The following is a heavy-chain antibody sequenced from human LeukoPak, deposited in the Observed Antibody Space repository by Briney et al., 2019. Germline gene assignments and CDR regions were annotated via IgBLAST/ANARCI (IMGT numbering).Heavy chain of an antibody. J-gene: IGHJ3*02. Sequence: ASVKVSCKASGYTFTSYYMHWVRQAPGQGLEWMGWINPNSGGTNYAQKFQGRVTMTRDTSISTAYMELSRLRSDDTAVYYCARGRYYYDSSGYLHSAFDIWGQGTMVTVSS. V-gene: IGHV1-2*02. D-gene: IGHD3-22*01. CDR1: GYTFTSYY. CDR2: INPNSGGT. CDR3: ARGRYYYDSSGYLHSAFDI.